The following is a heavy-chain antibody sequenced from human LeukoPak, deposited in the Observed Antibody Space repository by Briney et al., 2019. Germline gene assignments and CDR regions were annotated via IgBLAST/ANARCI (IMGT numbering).Heavy chain of an antibody. Sequence: GGSLRLSCAASGFTFSSYAMHWVRQAPGKGLEWLAVISYDGSNKYYADSVKGRFTISRDNSKNTLYLQMNSLRAEDTAVYYCARVGSSGRYDYWGQGTLVTVSS. CDR1: GFTFSSYA. V-gene: IGHV3-30*04. CDR2: ISYDGSNK. CDR3: ARVGSSGRYDY. D-gene: IGHD6-19*01. J-gene: IGHJ4*02.